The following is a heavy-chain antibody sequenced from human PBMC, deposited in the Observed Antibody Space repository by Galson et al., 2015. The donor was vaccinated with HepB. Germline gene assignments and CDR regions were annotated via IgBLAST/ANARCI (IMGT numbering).Heavy chain of an antibody. V-gene: IGHV3-23*01. Sequence: SLRLSCAGPGFTFSHYALNWVRQAPGKGLEWVSGISGSGGNTYYADSVKGRFTISRDNSRNTLYLQMDSLRAEDTALYYCAKLNYYDSSGYLDYWGQGTLVTVSS. J-gene: IGHJ4*02. CDR3: AKLNYYDSSGYLDY. CDR1: GFTFSHYA. D-gene: IGHD3-22*01. CDR2: ISGSGGNT.